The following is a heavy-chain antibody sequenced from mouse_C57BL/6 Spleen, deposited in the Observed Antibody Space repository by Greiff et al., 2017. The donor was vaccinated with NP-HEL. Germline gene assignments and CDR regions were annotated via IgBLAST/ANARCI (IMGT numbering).Heavy chain of an antibody. Sequence: QVQLQQSGAELVKPGASVKMSCKASGYTFTSYWITWVKQRPGQGLEWIGDIYPGSGSTNYNEKFKSKATLTVDTSSSTAYMQLSSLTSEDSAVYYSARGGYYDSSYPYAMDYWGQGTSVTVSS. CDR3: ARGGYYDSSYPYAMDY. J-gene: IGHJ4*01. CDR2: IYPGSGST. CDR1: GYTFTSYW. V-gene: IGHV1-55*01. D-gene: IGHD1-1*01.